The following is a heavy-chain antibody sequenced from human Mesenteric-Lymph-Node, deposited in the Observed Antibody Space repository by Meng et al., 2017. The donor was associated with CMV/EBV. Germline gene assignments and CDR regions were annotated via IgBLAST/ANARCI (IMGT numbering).Heavy chain of an antibody. J-gene: IGHJ4*02. CDR3: AKGPGYSSSWLDY. Sequence: GESLKISCAASGFTFSSYWMSWVRQAPGKGLEWVANIKQDGSEKYYVDSVEGRFTISRDNAKNSLYLQMNSLRAEDTAVYYCAKGPGYSSSWLDYWGQGTLVTVSS. CDR2: IKQDGSEK. CDR1: GFTFSSYW. D-gene: IGHD6-13*01. V-gene: IGHV3-7*03.